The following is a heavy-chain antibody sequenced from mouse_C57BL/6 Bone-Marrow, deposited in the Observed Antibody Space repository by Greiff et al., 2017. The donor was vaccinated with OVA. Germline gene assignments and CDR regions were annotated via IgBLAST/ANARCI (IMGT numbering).Heavy chain of an antibody. CDR1: GYTFTDYT. V-gene: IGHV1-78*01. J-gene: IGHJ1*03. D-gene: IGHD1-1*01. Sequence: QVQLQQSDAELVKPGASVKISCKASGYTFTDYTIHWMKQTPEQGLEWIGSIYPRAGSTKYNEKFKGKATLTADKSSSTAYMQLHSLTSDDSAVYCCARSKNPPPTVVARLSWYYCGRGTAPTVTVAS. CDR3: ARSKNPPPTVVARLSWYYCG. CDR2: IYPRAGST.